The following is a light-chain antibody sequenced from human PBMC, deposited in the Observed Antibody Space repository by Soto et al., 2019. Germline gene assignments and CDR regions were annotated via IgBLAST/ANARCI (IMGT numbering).Light chain of an antibody. V-gene: IGKV4-1*01. CDR3: QQYYSTPPT. J-gene: IGKJ2*01. Sequence: DIVMTQSPDSLAVSLGERATINCKSSQSVLYSSNNKNYLAWYQQKPGQPPQLLIYWASTRESGVPARFSGSGSGTDFTLTISSLQAEDVAVYYCQQYYSTPPTFGQGTKLEIK. CDR2: WAS. CDR1: QSVLYSSNNKNY.